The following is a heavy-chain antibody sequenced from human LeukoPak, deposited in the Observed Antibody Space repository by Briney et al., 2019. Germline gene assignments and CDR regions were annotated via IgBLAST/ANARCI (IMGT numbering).Heavy chain of an antibody. Sequence: GGSLRLSCAASGFTISAYAMHWVRQAPGKGLEWVALISYDGNSQYYADSVKGRFTFSRDISKNTLFLQMSSLRAEDTAVYYCARDLKTSLIYYDSSGLVHYWGQGTLVTVSS. V-gene: IGHV3-30-3*01. CDR2: ISYDGNSQ. CDR1: GFTISAYA. CDR3: ARDLKTSLIYYDSSGLVHY. J-gene: IGHJ4*02. D-gene: IGHD3-22*01.